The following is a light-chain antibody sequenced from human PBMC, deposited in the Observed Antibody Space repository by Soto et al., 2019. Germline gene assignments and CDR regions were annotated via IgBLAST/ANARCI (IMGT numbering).Light chain of an antibody. V-gene: IGKV1-39*01. CDR1: QSISRY. Sequence: DIQMTQAPSFLSASVGDRVTITCRASQSISRYLNWYKQKPGKAPKLLIYATSHLQTEVPSRFSGSGSGPDFTLTVSSLQPEDFATYYCQQTYSTPLTFGGGTKVDIK. CDR2: ATS. CDR3: QQTYSTPLT. J-gene: IGKJ4*01.